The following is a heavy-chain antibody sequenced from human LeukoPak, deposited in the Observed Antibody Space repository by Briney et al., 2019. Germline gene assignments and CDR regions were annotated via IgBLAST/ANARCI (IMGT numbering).Heavy chain of an antibody. CDR3: ATTMVRGAFEGFDI. CDR1: GGSISSYY. D-gene: IGHD3-10*01. V-gene: IGHV4-4*09. Sequence: SETLSLTCTVSGGSISSYYWSWIRQPPGKGLEWIGYIYTSGSTNYNPSLKSRVTISVDTSKNQFSLKLSSVTAADPAVYYCATTMVRGAFEGFDIWGQGTMVTVSS. CDR2: IYTSGST. J-gene: IGHJ3*02.